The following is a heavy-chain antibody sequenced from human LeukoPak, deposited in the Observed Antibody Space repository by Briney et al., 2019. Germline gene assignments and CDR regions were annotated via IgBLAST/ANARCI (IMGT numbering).Heavy chain of an antibody. CDR1: AYTFTGYY. V-gene: IGHV1-2*02. Sequence: GASVKVSCKSSAYTFTGYYMHWVRQAPGQGLEWMGWINPNNGGTNYAQKFQGRVTMTRDTSISTAYMELSRLRSDDTAVYYCARNERAAGTYWGQGTLVTVSS. CDR2: INPNNGGT. CDR3: ARNERAAGTY. D-gene: IGHD6-13*01. J-gene: IGHJ4*02.